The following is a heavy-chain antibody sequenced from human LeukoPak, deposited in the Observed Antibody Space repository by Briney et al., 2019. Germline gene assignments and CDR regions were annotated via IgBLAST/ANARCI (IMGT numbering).Heavy chain of an antibody. Sequence: ASVKVSCKASGYTFTGYYMHWVRQAPGQGLEWMGWINPNSGGTNYAQKFQGRVTMTRDTSISTAYMELSRLRSDDTAVYYCARGGEVWFGELLLIDYWGQGTLVTVSS. CDR2: INPNSGGT. V-gene: IGHV1-2*02. CDR3: ARGGEVWFGELLLIDY. CDR1: GYTFTGYY. D-gene: IGHD3-10*01. J-gene: IGHJ4*02.